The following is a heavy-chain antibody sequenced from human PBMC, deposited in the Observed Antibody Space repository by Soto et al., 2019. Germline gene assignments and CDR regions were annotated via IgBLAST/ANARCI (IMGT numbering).Heavy chain of an antibody. J-gene: IGHJ6*02. Sequence: TLSLTCTVSGGSISSGGYYWSWIRQHPGKGLEWIGYIYYSGSTYYNPSLKSRVTISVDTSKNQFSLKLSSVTAEDTAVYYCARDGVIEYSSSWYGMDVWGQGTTVTVSS. CDR1: GGSISSGGYY. D-gene: IGHD6-6*01. CDR3: ARDGVIEYSSSWYGMDV. CDR2: IYYSGST. V-gene: IGHV4-31*03.